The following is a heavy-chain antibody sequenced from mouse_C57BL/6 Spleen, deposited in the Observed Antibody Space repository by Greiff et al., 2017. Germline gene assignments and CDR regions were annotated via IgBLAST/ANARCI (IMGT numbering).Heavy chain of an antibody. Sequence: QVQLQQPGAELVKPGASVKLSCKASGYTFTSYWMHWVKQRPGQGLEWIGMIHPNSGSTNYNEKFKSKATLTVDKSSSTAYMQLSSLTSEDSAVYYCAREGVYDGCPGYFDYWGQGTTLTVSS. V-gene: IGHV1-64*01. D-gene: IGHD2-3*01. CDR3: AREGVYDGCPGYFDY. CDR1: GYTFTSYW. J-gene: IGHJ2*01. CDR2: IHPNSGST.